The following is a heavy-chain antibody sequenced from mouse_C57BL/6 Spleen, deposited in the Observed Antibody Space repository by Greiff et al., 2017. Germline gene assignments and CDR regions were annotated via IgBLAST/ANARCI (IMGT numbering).Heavy chain of an antibody. CDR1: GYTFTSYW. Sequence: QVQLKQPGAELVMPGASVKLSCKASGYTFTSYWMHWVKQRPGQGLEWIGEIDPSDSYTNYNQKFKGKSTLTVDTSSSTAYMQLSSLTSEDSAVYYGTIAGYFDVWGTGTTVTVSS. J-gene: IGHJ1*03. V-gene: IGHV1-69*01. CDR2: IDPSDSYT. CDR3: TIAGYFDV.